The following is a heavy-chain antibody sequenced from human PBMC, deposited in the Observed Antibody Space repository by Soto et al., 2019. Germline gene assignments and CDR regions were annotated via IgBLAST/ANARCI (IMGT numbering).Heavy chain of an antibody. CDR1: GGTFSSYA. Sequence: SEKVSCKASGGTFSSYAISWVRQAPGQGLEWMGGIIPIFGTANYAQKFQGRVTITADESTSTAYMELSSLRSEDTAVYYCAREREYGAVAGKLDYWGQGTLVTVSS. D-gene: IGHD6-19*01. V-gene: IGHV1-69*13. CDR3: AREREYGAVAGKLDY. J-gene: IGHJ4*02. CDR2: IIPIFGTA.